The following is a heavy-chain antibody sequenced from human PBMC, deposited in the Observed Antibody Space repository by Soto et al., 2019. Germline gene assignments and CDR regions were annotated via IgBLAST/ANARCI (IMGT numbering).Heavy chain of an antibody. Sequence: QVQLVESGGGVAQPGRSLRLSCAASGFTFSSYGMHWVRQAPGKGLEWVAVISYDGNNKYYADSVKGRFTISRDDSMNTLYLQMDSLRAEDTAVYYCAKVDCGGDCYWYYFDYWGQGTLVTVSS. CDR2: ISYDGNNK. D-gene: IGHD2-21*02. CDR1: GFTFSSYG. J-gene: IGHJ4*02. V-gene: IGHV3-30*18. CDR3: AKVDCGGDCYWYYFDY.